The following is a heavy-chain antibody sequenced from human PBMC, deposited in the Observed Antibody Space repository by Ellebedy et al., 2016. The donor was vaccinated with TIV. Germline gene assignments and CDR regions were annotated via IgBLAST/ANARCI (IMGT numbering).Heavy chain of an antibody. J-gene: IGHJ5*02. CDR3: ARHGNYYYDLDCFDP. D-gene: IGHD3-22*01. CDR1: GGSFSGYY. V-gene: IGHV4-34*01. Sequence: SETLSLTXAVYGGSFSGYYWSWIRQPPGKGLEWIGEINHSGSTNYNPSLKSRVTISVDTSKNQFSLKLSSVTAADTAVYYCARHGNYYYDLDCFDPWGQGALVTVSS. CDR2: INHSGST.